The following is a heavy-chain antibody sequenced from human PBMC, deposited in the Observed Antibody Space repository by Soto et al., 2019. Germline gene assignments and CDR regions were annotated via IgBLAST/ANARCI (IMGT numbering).Heavy chain of an antibody. Sequence: EEQLVESGGGLIQPGGSLRLSCEASGFIVSDNYMSWVRQAPGKGLEWVSVIYREGSTYYGDSVKGRFTIARDNSNNTLFLQMNGLRAEDTAVYYCARKAGIRKFYFDCWCQGTLVIVSS. CDR1: GFIVSDNY. J-gene: IGHJ4*02. CDR2: IYREGST. V-gene: IGHV3-53*01. CDR3: ARKAGIRKFYFDC. D-gene: IGHD3-3*02.